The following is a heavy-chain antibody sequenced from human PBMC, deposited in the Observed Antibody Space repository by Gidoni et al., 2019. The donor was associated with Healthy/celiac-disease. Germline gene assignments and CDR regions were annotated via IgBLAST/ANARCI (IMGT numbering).Heavy chain of an antibody. D-gene: IGHD6-13*01. V-gene: IGHV3-30-3*01. CDR1: GFTFSIYA. J-gene: IGHJ3*02. CDR2: ISYDGSNK. Sequence: QVQLVESGGGVVQPGRSLRLSCAASGFTFSIYAMHWVRQPPGKGQECVAGISYDGSNKYYADSVKGRFTISRDNSKNTLYLQMNSLRAEDTAVYYCARDLGWSSSWYVGAFDIWGQGTMVTVSS. CDR3: ARDLGWSSSWYVGAFDI.